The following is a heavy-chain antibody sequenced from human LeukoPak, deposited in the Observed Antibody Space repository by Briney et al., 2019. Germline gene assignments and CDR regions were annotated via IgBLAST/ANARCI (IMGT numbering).Heavy chain of an antibody. D-gene: IGHD6-6*01. Sequence: GRSLRLSCTASGFTFSSYGMHWVRQAPGKGLEWVAVISYDGSNKQYADSVKGRFTISRDNSKNTLYLQMNSLRAEDTAVYYCAKDRSIAARPFDYWGQGTLVTVSS. CDR2: ISYDGSNK. V-gene: IGHV3-30*18. CDR3: AKDRSIAARPFDY. CDR1: GFTFSSYG. J-gene: IGHJ4*02.